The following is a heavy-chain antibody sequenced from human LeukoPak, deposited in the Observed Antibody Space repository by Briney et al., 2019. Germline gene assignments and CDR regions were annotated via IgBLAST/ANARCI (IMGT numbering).Heavy chain of an antibody. Sequence: GGSLRLSCAASGFTFSSYAMSWVCQAPGKGLGWVSAISGSGGSTYYADSVKGRFTISRDNSKNTLYLQMNSLRAEDTAVYYCAKVSGEGFDYWGQGPLVTVSS. CDR2: ISGSGGST. CDR1: GFTFSSYA. D-gene: IGHD3-16*01. J-gene: IGHJ4*02. V-gene: IGHV3-23*01. CDR3: AKVSGEGFDY.